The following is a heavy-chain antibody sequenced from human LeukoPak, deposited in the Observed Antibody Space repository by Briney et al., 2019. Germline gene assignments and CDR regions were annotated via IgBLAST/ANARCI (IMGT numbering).Heavy chain of an antibody. V-gene: IGHV4-59*01. CDR3: ASSWEDYGLDY. CDR2: IYYSGST. Sequence: SETLSLTCTVSGGSISSYYWSWIRQPPGKGLEWIGYIYYSGSTNYNPSLKSRVTISVDTSKNQFSLKLSSVTAADTAVYYCASSWEDYGLDYWGQGTLVTVSS. D-gene: IGHD4-17*01. J-gene: IGHJ4*02. CDR1: GGSISSYY.